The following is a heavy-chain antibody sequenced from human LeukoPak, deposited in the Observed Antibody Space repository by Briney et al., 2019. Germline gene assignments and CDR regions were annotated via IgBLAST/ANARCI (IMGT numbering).Heavy chain of an antibody. V-gene: IGHV1-2*02. J-gene: IGHJ5*02. CDR1: GYTFTGYY. CDR3: ARVVTPRYCSSTSCYWKGWFDP. D-gene: IGHD2-2*01. CDR2: INPNSGGT. Sequence: ASVKVSCKASGYTFTGYYMHWVRQAPGQGLEWMGWINPNSGGTNYAQKFQGRVTMTRDTSISTAYMELSSLRSEDTAVYYCARVVTPRYCSSTSCYWKGWFDPWGQGTLVIVSS.